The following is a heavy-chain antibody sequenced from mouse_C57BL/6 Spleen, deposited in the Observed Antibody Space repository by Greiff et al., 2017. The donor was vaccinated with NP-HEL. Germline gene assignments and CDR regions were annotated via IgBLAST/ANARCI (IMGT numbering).Heavy chain of an antibody. CDR3: ARTGVTTVVATGYFDY. CDR2: INYDGSST. D-gene: IGHD1-1*01. CDR1: GFTFSDYY. V-gene: IGHV5-16*01. J-gene: IGHJ2*01. Sequence: EVHLVESEGGLVQPGSSMKLSCTASGFTFSDYYMAWVRQVPEKGLEWVANINYDGSSTYYLDSLKSRFIISRDNAKNILYLQMSSLKSEDTATYYCARTGVTTVVATGYFDYWGQGTTLTVSS.